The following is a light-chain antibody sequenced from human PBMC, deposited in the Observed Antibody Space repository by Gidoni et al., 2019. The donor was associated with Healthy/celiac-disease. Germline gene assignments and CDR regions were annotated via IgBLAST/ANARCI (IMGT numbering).Light chain of an antibody. CDR2: GNS. CDR1: SSNIGAGYD. J-gene: IGLJ2*01. CDR3: QSYDSSLSAL. Sequence: QSVLTQPPSVSGAPGQGVTISSTGSSSNIGAGYDVHWYQQLPGTAPKLLIYGNSNRPSGVPDRFSGSKSGTSASLAITGLQAEDEADYYCQSYDSSLSALFGGGTKLTVL. V-gene: IGLV1-40*01.